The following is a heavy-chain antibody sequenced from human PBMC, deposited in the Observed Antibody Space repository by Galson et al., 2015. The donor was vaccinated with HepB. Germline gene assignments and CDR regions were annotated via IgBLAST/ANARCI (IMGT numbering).Heavy chain of an antibody. Sequence: SVKVSCKASGGTFSSYAISWVRQAPGQGLEWMGGIIPIFGTANYAQKFQGRVTITADESTSTAYMELSSLRSEDTAVYYCARDRYRSRDGYNLYYFDYWGQGTLVTVSS. J-gene: IGHJ4*02. CDR2: IIPIFGTA. CDR3: ARDRYRSRDGYNLYYFDY. V-gene: IGHV1-69*13. D-gene: IGHD5-24*01. CDR1: GGTFSSYA.